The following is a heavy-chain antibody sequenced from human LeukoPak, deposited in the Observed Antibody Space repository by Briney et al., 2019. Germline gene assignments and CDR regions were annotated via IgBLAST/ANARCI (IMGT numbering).Heavy chain of an antibody. J-gene: IGHJ2*01. D-gene: IGHD3-22*01. Sequence: GGSLRLSCAASGFTFSSYNMNWVRQAPGKGLEWVSYISSSSSTIYYADSVKGRFTISRDNAKNSLYLQMNSLRDEDTAVYYCARDPADYDSSGSYSYWYFDHWGRGTLVTVSS. CDR2: ISSSSSTI. CDR3: ARDPADYDSSGSYSYWYFDH. V-gene: IGHV3-48*02. CDR1: GFTFSSYN.